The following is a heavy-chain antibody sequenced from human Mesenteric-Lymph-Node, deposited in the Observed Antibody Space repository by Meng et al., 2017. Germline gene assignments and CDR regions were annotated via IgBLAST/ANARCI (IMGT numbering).Heavy chain of an antibody. D-gene: IGHD5-18*01. V-gene: IGHV1-2*02. CDR2: INPNSGGT. J-gene: IGHJ4*02. CDR1: GYTFTGYY. CDR3: ARAPRPDTAADY. Sequence: ASVKVSCKASGYTFTGYYIHWLRQAPGQGLEWMGWINPNSGGTIIAQNFQGRVAMTRDTSISTAYMELSRLRSDDTAVYYCARAPRPDTAADYWGQGTLVTVSS.